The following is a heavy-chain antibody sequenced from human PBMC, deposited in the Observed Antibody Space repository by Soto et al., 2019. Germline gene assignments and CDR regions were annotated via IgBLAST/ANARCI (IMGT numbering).Heavy chain of an antibody. CDR2: INPNSGGT. CDR1: GYTFTGYY. CDR3: ARDITGPTNYYYGMDV. J-gene: IGHJ6*02. D-gene: IGHD1-7*01. Sequence: ASVKVSCKASGYTFTGYYMHWVRQAPGQGLEWMGWINPNSGGTNYAQKFQGRVTMTRDTSISTAYMELSRLRSDDTAVYYCARDITGPTNYYYGMDVWGQGTKVTVSS. V-gene: IGHV1-2*02.